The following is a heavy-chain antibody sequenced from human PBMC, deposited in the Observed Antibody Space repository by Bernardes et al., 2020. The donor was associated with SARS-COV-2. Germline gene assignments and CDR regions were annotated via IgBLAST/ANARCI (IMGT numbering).Heavy chain of an antibody. J-gene: IGHJ4*02. CDR3: ARIYSTSSFDFDY. CDR2: INQDGSET. CDR1: GFTLCTFW. Sequence: GGVLRPSRAAPGFTLCTFWMTLVRPAPGEGAEWGANINQDGSETFYVDSVKGRFTISRDNAQNSLFMEMNTLRAEDTAVYYCARIYSTSSFDFDYWGQGTLVTVSS. D-gene: IGHD6-6*01. V-gene: IGHV3-7*01.